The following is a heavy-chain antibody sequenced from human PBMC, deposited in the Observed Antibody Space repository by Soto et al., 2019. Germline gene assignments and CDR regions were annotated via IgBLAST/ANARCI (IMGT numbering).Heavy chain of an antibody. Sequence: SETLSLTCSLYSGSFSGYYWSWIRQPPGKGLEWIGEISQSGNTNYSPSLKSRVSISIDTSKKQFSLNLASVSSADTAVYYCARAPKVSGSSQTRPDFWGQGTLVTVSS. CDR1: SGSFSGYY. CDR2: ISQSGNT. V-gene: IGHV4-34*01. CDR3: ARAPKVSGSSQTRPDF. J-gene: IGHJ4*02. D-gene: IGHD6-6*01.